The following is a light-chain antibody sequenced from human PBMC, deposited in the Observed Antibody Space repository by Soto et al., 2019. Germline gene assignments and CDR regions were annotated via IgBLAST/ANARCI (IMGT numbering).Light chain of an antibody. CDR2: GNN. J-gene: IGLJ3*02. CDR3: QSFDAGLSRVV. CDR1: RSNIGAGFD. Sequence: QSVLTQPPSMFGAPGQRVSISCTGSRSNIGAGFDVHWYQQLPGTAPKLLIYGNNNRPSGVPDRFSGSKSDTSASLAITGLQAEDEADYYCQSFDAGLSRVVFGGGTKLTVL. V-gene: IGLV1-40*01.